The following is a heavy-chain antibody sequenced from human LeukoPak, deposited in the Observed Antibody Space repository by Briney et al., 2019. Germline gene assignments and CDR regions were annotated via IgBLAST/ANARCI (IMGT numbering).Heavy chain of an antibody. Sequence: GRSLRLSCAASGFTFCSYAMHWVRQAPGKGLEWVAVISYDGSNKYYADSVKGRFTISRDNSKNTLYLQMNSLRAEDTAVYYCARGELSDYWGQGTLVTVSS. CDR2: ISYDGSNK. CDR1: GFTFCSYA. D-gene: IGHD1-26*01. J-gene: IGHJ4*02. V-gene: IGHV3-30-3*01. CDR3: ARGELSDY.